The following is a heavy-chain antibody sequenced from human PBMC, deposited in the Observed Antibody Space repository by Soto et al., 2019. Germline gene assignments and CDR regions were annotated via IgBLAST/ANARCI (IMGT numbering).Heavy chain of an antibody. V-gene: IGHV1-46*01. D-gene: IGHD2-21*02. CDR2: INPSGGST. J-gene: IGHJ3*02. Sequence: GASVKVSCKASGYTFTSYYMHWVRQAPGQGLEWMGIINPSGGSTSYAQKFQGRVTMTRDTSTSTVYMELSSLRSEDTAVYYCARDYTATFVVVTAIRPSDAFDIWGQGTMVTVSS. CDR1: GYTFTSYY. CDR3: ARDYTATFVVVTAIRPSDAFDI.